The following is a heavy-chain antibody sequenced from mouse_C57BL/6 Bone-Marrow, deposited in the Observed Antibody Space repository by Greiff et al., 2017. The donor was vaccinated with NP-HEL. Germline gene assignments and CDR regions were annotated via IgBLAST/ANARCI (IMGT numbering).Heavy chain of an antibody. CDR1: GFTFSDYY. Sequence: EVMLVESGGGLVQPGGSLKLSCAASGFTFSDYYMYWVRQTPEKRLEWVAYISNGGGSTYYPDTVKGRFTISRDNAKNTLYLQMSRLKSEDTAMYYCARRLLGGFAYWGQGTLVTVSA. V-gene: IGHV5-12*01. CDR2: ISNGGGST. CDR3: ARRLLGGFAY. D-gene: IGHD4-1*01. J-gene: IGHJ3*01.